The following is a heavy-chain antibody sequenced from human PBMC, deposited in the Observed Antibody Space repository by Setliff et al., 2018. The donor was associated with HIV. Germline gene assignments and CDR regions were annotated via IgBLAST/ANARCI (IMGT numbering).Heavy chain of an antibody. D-gene: IGHD3-10*01. CDR3: ARGWGLWFGQLSILPLDP. V-gene: IGHV1-8*01. CDR2: LTPHSGDT. J-gene: IGHJ5*02. Sequence: ASVKVSCKASGYTFLNYDINWLRQAPGQGLEWMGRLTPHSGDTISADRFQGRIVMTTNTSTTTAFMELSSLRSDDTALYFCARGWGLWFGQLSILPLDPWGQGTLVTVSS. CDR1: GYTFLNYD.